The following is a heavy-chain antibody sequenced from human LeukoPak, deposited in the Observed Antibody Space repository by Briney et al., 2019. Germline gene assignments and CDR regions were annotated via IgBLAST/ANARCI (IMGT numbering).Heavy chain of an antibody. CDR1: GFIFSSYA. CDR3: ARAHPRYISDWNGLY. J-gene: IGHJ4*02. Sequence: PGGSLRLSCAASGFIFSSYAMHWVRQAPGKGLEWVTVISYDGSNKYYADSVKGRFTISRDNSKNTLYLQMNSLRAEDTAIYYCARAHPRYISDWNGLYWGQGTLVTVSS. CDR2: ISYDGSNK. D-gene: IGHD6-19*01. V-gene: IGHV3-30-3*01.